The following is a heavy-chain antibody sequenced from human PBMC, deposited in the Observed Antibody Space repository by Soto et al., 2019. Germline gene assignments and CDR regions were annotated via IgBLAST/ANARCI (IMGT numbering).Heavy chain of an antibody. J-gene: IGHJ6*02. CDR2: IYYSGST. V-gene: IGHV4-59*01. CDR1: GGSISSYY. D-gene: IGHD3-3*01. CDR3: ARGAYYDFWSGYFGMDV. Sequence: PSETLSLTCTVSGGSISSYYWSWIRQAPGKGLEWIGYIYYSGSTNYNPSLKSRVTISVDTSKNQFSLKLSSVTAADTAVYYCARGAYYDFWSGYFGMDVWGQRTTVTVSS.